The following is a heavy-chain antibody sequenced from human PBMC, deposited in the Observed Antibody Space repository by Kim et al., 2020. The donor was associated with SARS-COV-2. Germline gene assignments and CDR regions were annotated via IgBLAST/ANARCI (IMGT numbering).Heavy chain of an antibody. CDR2: ISSSSSYI. CDR3: ARGRGDYVWGSYRYIDFYY. J-gene: IGHJ4*02. Sequence: GGSLRLSCAASGFTFSSYSMNWVRQAPGKGLEWVSSISSSSSYIYYADSVKGRFTISRDNAKNSLYLQMNSLRAEDTAVYYCARGRGDYVWGSYRYIDFYYCGQGTLVTVSS. CDR1: GFTFSSYS. D-gene: IGHD3-16*02. V-gene: IGHV3-21*01.